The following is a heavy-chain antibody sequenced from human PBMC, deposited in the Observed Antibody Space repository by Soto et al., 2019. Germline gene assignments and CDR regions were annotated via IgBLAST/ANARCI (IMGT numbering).Heavy chain of an antibody. CDR2: IYYSGYT. D-gene: IGHD1-26*01. J-gene: IGHJ4*02. CDR3: AREGGSQALRDY. V-gene: IGHV4-61*01. Sequence: SETLSLTCTVSRDSVSSGNYYWSWIRQPPGKGLEWIGNIYYSGYTNYNPSLKSRVTISVDTSKNQFSLKLSSVTAAETAVYYCAREGGSQALRDYWGQGTLVTVSS. CDR1: RDSVSSGNYY.